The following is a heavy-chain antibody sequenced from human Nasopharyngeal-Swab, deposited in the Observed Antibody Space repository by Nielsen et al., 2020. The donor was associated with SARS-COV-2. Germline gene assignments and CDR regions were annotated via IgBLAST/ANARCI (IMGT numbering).Heavy chain of an antibody. CDR3: ARGVVGNYDYVWGSYRYDNWFDP. CDR2: IYYSGST. J-gene: IGHJ5*02. V-gene: IGHV4-59*01. Sequence: WIRQPPGKGLEWIGNIYYSGSTNYNPSLKSRVTISVDTSKNQFSLKLSSVTAADTAVYYCARGVVGNYDYVWGSYRYDNWFDPWGQGTLVTVSS. D-gene: IGHD3-16*02.